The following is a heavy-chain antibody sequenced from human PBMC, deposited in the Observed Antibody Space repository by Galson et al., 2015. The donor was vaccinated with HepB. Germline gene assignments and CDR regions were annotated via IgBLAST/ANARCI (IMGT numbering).Heavy chain of an antibody. CDR2: ISVRNGDT. V-gene: IGHV1-18*04. Sequence: SVKVSCKASGSRFASHGISWVRQAPGQGLEWMGWISVRNGDTKYAQKVEDRILMTIDTSTNTVYMELRSLTSDNTAVYYCAREGVSADSVGFPQYFGVDVWGQGTTVIVSS. CDR1: GSRFASHG. J-gene: IGHJ6*02. D-gene: IGHD2/OR15-2a*01. CDR3: AREGVSADSVGFPQYFGVDV.